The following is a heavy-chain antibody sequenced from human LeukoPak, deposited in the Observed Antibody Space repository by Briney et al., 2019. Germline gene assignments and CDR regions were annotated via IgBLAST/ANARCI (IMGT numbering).Heavy chain of an antibody. CDR1: GFTFSSYS. CDR2: ISSSSITI. D-gene: IGHD2-15*01. CDR3: ARDRGGSYSAIDY. V-gene: IGHV3-48*04. J-gene: IGHJ4*02. Sequence: GGSLRLSCAASGFTFSSYSLNWVRQAPGKGLEWVSFISSSSITIYYADSVKGRFTISRDNAEKSLYLQMRAEDTAVYYCARDRGGSYSAIDYWGQGTLVTVSS.